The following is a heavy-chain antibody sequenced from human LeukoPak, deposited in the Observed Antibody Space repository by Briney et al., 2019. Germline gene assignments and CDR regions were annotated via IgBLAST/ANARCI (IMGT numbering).Heavy chain of an antibody. V-gene: IGHV1-46*01. CDR2: INPSGGST. D-gene: IGHD5-18*01. CDR3: ARDQGYSYGSDY. CDR1: GGTFSSYA. J-gene: IGHJ4*02. Sequence: GASVKVSCKASGGTFSSYAISWVRQAPGQGLEWMGIINPSGGSTSYAQKFQGRVTMTRDTSTSTVYMELSSLRSEDTAVYYCARDQGYSYGSDYWGQGTLVTVSS.